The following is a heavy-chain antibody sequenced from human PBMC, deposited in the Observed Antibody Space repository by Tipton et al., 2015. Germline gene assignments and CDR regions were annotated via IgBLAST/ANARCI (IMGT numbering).Heavy chain of an antibody. D-gene: IGHD1-1*01. CDR3: AKDPISPQNWNYFDY. CDR1: GGSVSSGSYY. V-gene: IGHV4-61*01. CDR2: IYYSGST. J-gene: IGHJ4*02. Sequence: LRLSCTVSGGSVSSGSYYWSWIRQPPGKGLEWIGYIYYSGSTNYNPSLKSRVTMSLDTSKNQFSLKLSSVTAADTAVYYCAKDPISPQNWNYFDYWGQGTLVTVSS.